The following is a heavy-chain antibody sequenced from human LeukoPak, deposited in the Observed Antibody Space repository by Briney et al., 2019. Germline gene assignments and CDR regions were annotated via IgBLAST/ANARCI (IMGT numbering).Heavy chain of an antibody. Sequence: PSETLSLTCTVSGGSISSGDYYWSWIRQPPGKGLEWIGYIYYSGSTYYNPSLKSRVTISVDTSKNQFSLKLSSVTAADTAVYYCARDVDSGYSYGHFDYWGQGTLVTVSS. CDR1: GGSISSGDYY. CDR2: IYYSGST. D-gene: IGHD5-18*01. J-gene: IGHJ4*02. V-gene: IGHV4-30-4*01. CDR3: ARDVDSGYSYGHFDY.